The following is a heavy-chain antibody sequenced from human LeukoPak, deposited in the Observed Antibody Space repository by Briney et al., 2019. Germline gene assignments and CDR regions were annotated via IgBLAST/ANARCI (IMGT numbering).Heavy chain of an antibody. D-gene: IGHD3-9*01. J-gene: IGHJ4*02. V-gene: IGHV3-23*01. Sequence: PGGSLRLSCAASGFTFSSFAMTWVRQAPGKGLEWVSSISGTIFSTYYADSVKGRFTISRDNSKNTLYLQMNSLRAEDTAVYYCAKDSDTLTGYYDYWGQGTLVTVSS. CDR3: AKDSDTLTGYYDY. CDR2: ISGTIFST. CDR1: GFTFSSFA.